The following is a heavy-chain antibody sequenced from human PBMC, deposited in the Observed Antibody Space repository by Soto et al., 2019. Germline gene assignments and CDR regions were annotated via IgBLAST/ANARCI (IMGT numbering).Heavy chain of an antibody. V-gene: IGHV3-33*01. CDR1: GFTFSSYG. CDR2: IWYDGSNK. J-gene: IGHJ4*02. Sequence: ESGGGVVQPGRSLRLSCAASGFTFSSYGMHWVRQAPGKGLEWVAVIWYDGSNKYYADSVKGRFTISRDNSKNTLYLQMNSLRAEDTAVYYCARDSAVWGSYRYSLYYFDYWGQGTLVTVSS. D-gene: IGHD3-16*02. CDR3: ARDSAVWGSYRYSLYYFDY.